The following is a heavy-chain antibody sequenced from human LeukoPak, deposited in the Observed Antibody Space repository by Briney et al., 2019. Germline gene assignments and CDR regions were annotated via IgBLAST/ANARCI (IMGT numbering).Heavy chain of an antibody. D-gene: IGHD7-27*01. Sequence: SSETLSLTCTVSGVSISSYYWSWIRQSPGKGLEWIGYISDSGGTKYNPSLKSRVTISRDTSKKQFSLKLKSMTAADTAVYYCARDLTLLGYFDYWGQGTLVTVSS. V-gene: IGHV4-59*12. CDR1: GVSISSYY. CDR3: ARDLTLLGYFDY. CDR2: ISDSGGT. J-gene: IGHJ4*02.